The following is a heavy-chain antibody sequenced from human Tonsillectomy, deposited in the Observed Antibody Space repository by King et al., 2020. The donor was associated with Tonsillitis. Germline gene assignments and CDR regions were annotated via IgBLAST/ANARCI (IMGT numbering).Heavy chain of an antibody. Sequence: EVQLVESGGGLVQPGGSLRLSCAASGFAFSSFWMTWVRQAPGKGLEWVATIKQDGGEKYYVDSVKGRFTISRDNAKNSLYLQMNSLRAEDTAVDYCAREVGLGSGSRGSIEPAKYWGEGTLVTVSS. D-gene: IGHD3-10*01. CDR2: IKQDGGEK. J-gene: IGHJ4*02. CDR1: GFAFSSFW. CDR3: AREVGLGSGSRGSIEPAKY. V-gene: IGHV3-7*01.